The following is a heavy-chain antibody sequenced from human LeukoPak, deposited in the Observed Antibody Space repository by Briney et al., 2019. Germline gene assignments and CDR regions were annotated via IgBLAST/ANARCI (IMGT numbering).Heavy chain of an antibody. J-gene: IGHJ4*02. CDR3: ARHGPFYGGNPTY. CDR1: GYSFHIYW. D-gene: IGHD4-23*01. Sequence: GESLKISCKGSGYSFHIYWIGWVRQMPGKGLEWMGTIYPGDSDTRYSPSFQGQVTISADKSISTAYLQWSSLKASDTAMYYCARHGPFYGGNPTYWGQGTLVTVSS. V-gene: IGHV5-51*01. CDR2: IYPGDSDT.